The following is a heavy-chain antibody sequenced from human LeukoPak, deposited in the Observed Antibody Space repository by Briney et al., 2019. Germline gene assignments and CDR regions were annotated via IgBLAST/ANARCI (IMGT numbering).Heavy chain of an antibody. J-gene: IGHJ5*02. CDR2: ITTYNGNT. Sequence: ASVKVSCKASGYTFTRYGITWVRQAPGQGLEWVGWITTYNGNTYYAQNFQGRVTMTADTSTSTAYMEVRSLRSDDTAVYYCARLSPPIASFCSGGTCYSGGFDPWGQGTLVTVSS. V-gene: IGHV1-18*01. CDR3: ARLSPPIASFCSGGTCYSGGFDP. CDR1: GYTFTRYG. D-gene: IGHD2-15*01.